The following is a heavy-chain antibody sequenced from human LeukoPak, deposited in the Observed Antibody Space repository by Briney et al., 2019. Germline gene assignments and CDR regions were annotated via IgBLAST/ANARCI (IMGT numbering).Heavy chain of an antibody. V-gene: IGHV1-69*13. D-gene: IGHD3-22*01. J-gene: IGHJ4*02. CDR1: GGTFSSYA. CDR2: IIPIFGTA. CDR3: ARATYYYDSSGYYFDY. Sequence: ASVKVSCKASGGTFSSYAISWVRQAPGQGLEWMGGIIPIFGTANYAQKFQGRVTITADESTSTAYMELSSLRSEDTAVYYCARATYYYDSSGYYFDYRGQGTLVTVSS.